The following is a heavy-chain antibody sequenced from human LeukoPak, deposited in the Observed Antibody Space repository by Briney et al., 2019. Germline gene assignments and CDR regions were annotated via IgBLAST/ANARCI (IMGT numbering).Heavy chain of an antibody. CDR3: ARDPVGATTSVVFDY. CDR1: GYTFTGYY. CDR2: INPSGGST. V-gene: IGHV1-46*01. J-gene: IGHJ4*02. D-gene: IGHD1-26*01. Sequence: ASVKVSCKASGYTFTGYYMHWVRQAPGQGLECMGIINPSGGSTSYAQKFQGRVTMTRDMSTSTVYMELSSLRSEDTAVYYCARDPVGATTSVVFDYWGQGTLVTVSS.